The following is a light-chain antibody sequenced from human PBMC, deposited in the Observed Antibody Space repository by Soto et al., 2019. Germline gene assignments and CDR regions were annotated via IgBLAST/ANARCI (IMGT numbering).Light chain of an antibody. CDR3: SSYGASSTL. CDR2: DVS. J-gene: IGLJ2*01. CDR1: SNDIGGYNY. V-gene: IGLV2-14*03. Sequence: QSALTQPASVSGSPGQSITIPCTGTSNDIGGYNYVSWYQQHPGKVPKLMIFDVSYRPSGISDRFSGSKSGNTASLTISGLQPEYEADYYCSSYGASSTLFGGGTKLTVL.